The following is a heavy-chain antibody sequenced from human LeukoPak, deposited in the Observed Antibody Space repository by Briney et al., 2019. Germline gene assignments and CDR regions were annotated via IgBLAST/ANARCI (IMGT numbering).Heavy chain of an antibody. Sequence: GGSLRLSCAASGFTFSTYTMHWVRQAPGKGLEWVALISNDGTNEYYADSVKGRFTISRDNPKNSLYLQMNSLRAEDTAVYYCARDRPFPLVRIKGSVDFSYYAMDVWGQGTTVTVSS. CDR3: ARDRPFPLVRIKGSVDFSYYAMDV. J-gene: IGHJ6*02. D-gene: IGHD3-10*01. CDR2: ISNDGTNE. CDR1: GFTFSTYT. V-gene: IGHV3-30*04.